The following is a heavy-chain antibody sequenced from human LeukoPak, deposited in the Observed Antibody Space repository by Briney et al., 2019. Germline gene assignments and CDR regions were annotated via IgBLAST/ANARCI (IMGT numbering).Heavy chain of an antibody. J-gene: IGHJ3*02. CDR1: GDSFSSTYYY. D-gene: IGHD3-22*01. V-gene: IGHV4-39*07. CDR3: AREAPPYYDSSGYPDNDAFDI. Sequence: SETLSLTCTVSGDSFSSTYYYWGWIRQPPGKGLEWIGSIYYSGSTYYNPSLKSRVTISVDTSKNQFSLKLSSVTAADTAVYYCAREAPPYYDSSGYPDNDAFDIWGQGTMVTVSS. CDR2: IYYSGST.